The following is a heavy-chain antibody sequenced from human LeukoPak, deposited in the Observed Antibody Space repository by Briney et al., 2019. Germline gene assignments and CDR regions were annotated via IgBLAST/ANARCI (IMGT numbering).Heavy chain of an antibody. V-gene: IGHV4-39*01. CDR2: IYYSGST. Sequence: SSETLSLTCTVPGGSISSSSYYWGWIRQPPTKGLEWIGSIYYSGSTFYNPSLKSRVTISVDTSKNQFSLKLSSVTAADTAVYYCARLRTLAGWDYWGQGTLVTVSS. CDR1: GGSISSSSYY. D-gene: IGHD6-13*01. CDR3: ARLRTLAGWDY. J-gene: IGHJ4*02.